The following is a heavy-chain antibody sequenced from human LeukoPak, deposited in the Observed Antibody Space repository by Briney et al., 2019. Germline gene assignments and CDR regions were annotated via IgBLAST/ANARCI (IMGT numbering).Heavy chain of an antibody. J-gene: IGHJ5*02. Sequence: GGSLRLSCAASGFTFSSYAMHWVRQAPGKGLEWVAVISYDGSNKYYADSVKGRFTISRDNSKNTLYLQMNSLRAEDTAVYYCARDHFNPNLIAAAGLGWFDPWGQGTLVTVSS. CDR1: GFTFSSYA. CDR3: ARDHFNPNLIAAAGLGWFDP. CDR2: ISYDGSNK. D-gene: IGHD6-13*01. V-gene: IGHV3-30-3*01.